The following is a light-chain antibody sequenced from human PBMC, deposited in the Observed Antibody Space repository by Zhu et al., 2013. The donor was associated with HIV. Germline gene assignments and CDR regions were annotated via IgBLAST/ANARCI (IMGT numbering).Light chain of an antibody. CDR2: EVS. J-gene: IGLJ2*01. CDR1: SSDVGGYNY. Sequence: QSALTQPASVSGSPGQSITISCTGTSSDVGGYNYVSWYQQHPGKAPKLMIYEVSNRPSGVSNRFSGSKSGNTASLTISGLQAEDEADYYCSSYTSSSTLVFGGGTQADRP. CDR3: SSYTSSSTLV. V-gene: IGLV2-14*01.